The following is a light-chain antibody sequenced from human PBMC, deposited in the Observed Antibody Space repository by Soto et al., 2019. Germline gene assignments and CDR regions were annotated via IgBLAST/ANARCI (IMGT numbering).Light chain of an antibody. CDR3: QQYGSSLFT. V-gene: IGKV3-20*01. CDR1: QSVSSSY. CDR2: GAS. J-gene: IGKJ3*01. Sequence: EIVLTQSPGTLSLSPGXRATLSCRASQSVSSSYLAWYQQKPGQAPRLLIYGASSRATGIPDRFSGSGSGTDFTLTISRLEPEDFAVYYCQQYGSSLFTFSPGTKVDIK.